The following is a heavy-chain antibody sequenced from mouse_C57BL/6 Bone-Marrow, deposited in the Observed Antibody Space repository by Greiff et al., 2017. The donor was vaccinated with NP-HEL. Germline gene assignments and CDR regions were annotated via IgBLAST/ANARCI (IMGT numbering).Heavy chain of an antibody. CDR3: ASSLYYGNYYAMDY. J-gene: IGHJ4*01. CDR1: GYTFTSYW. CDR2: IHPTSGST. Sequence: QVQLQQPGAELVKPGASVKLSCKASGYTFTSYWMHWVKQRPGQGLEWIGMIHPTSGSTNYNEKFKSKSTLTVDKSSSTAYMQLSSLTSEDSAVYYCASSLYYGNYYAMDYWGQGTSVTVSS. V-gene: IGHV1-64*01. D-gene: IGHD2-1*01.